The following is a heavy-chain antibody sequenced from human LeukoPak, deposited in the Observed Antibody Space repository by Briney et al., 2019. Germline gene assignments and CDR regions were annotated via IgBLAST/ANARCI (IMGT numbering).Heavy chain of an antibody. CDR2: INPSGGST. Sequence: ASVKVSCKASGGTFSSYIITWVRQAPGQGLEWMGIINPSGGSTSYAQKFQGRVTMTRDTSTSTVYMELSSLRSEDTALYYCARVKPHYYDSSGYSHFDYWGQGTLVTVSS. CDR1: GGTFSSYI. J-gene: IGHJ4*02. V-gene: IGHV1-46*01. D-gene: IGHD3-22*01. CDR3: ARVKPHYYDSSGYSHFDY.